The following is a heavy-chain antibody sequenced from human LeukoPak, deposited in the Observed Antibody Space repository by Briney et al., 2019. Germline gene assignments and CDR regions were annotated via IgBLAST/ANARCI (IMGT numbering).Heavy chain of an antibody. Sequence: PGGSLRLSCAVSGFTFNNYAMSWVRQAPGKGLEWVSAISKSGDHTYYAASAKGRFTIYRDNSKNTQYLQMNSLRAEDTAVYYCATSWGPDTSAFRWGRDGMDVWGQGTTVSVS. J-gene: IGHJ6*02. CDR2: ISKSGDHT. V-gene: IGHV3-23*01. D-gene: IGHD3-16*01. CDR1: GFTFNNYA. CDR3: ATSWGPDTSAFRWGRDGMDV.